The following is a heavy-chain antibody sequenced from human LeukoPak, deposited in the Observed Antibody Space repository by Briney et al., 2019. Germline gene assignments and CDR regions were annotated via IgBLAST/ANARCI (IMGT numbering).Heavy chain of an antibody. CDR3: ARDRSSSWYYFDY. Sequence: QASETLSLTCTVSGGSISSYDWSWIRQPAGKGLEWIGRIYTSGSTNYTPSLKSRVTMSVDTSKNQFSLKLSSVTAADTAVYYCARDRSSSWYYFDYWGQGTLVTVSS. D-gene: IGHD6-13*01. J-gene: IGHJ4*02. V-gene: IGHV4-4*07. CDR2: IYTSGST. CDR1: GGSISSYD.